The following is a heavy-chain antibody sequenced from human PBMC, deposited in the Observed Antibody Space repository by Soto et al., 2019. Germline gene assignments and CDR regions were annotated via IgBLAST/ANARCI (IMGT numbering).Heavy chain of an antibody. D-gene: IGHD6-13*01. CDR3: ARLIVSAAAANYYYYMDV. CDR2: IYHSGST. CDR1: GGSISSGGYS. Sequence: SETLSLTCAVSGGSISSGGYSWSWIRQPPGKGLEWIGYIYHSGSTYYNPSLKSRVTISVDRSKNQFSLKLSSVTAADTAVYYCARLIVSAAAANYYYYMDVWGKGTTVTVSS. J-gene: IGHJ6*03. V-gene: IGHV4-30-2*01.